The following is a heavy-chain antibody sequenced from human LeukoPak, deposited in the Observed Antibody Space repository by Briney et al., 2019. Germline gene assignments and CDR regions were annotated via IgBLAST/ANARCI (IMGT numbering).Heavy chain of an antibody. V-gene: IGHV4-38-2*02. Sequence: SETLSLTCAVSGYSISSGYYWGWIRQSPGKGLEWIGSIYHSGSTYYNPSLKSRVTISVDTSKNQFSLKLSSVTAADTAVYYCARDGTYGSGSYYPFDYWGQGTLVTVSS. J-gene: IGHJ4*02. CDR1: GYSISSGYY. CDR3: ARDGTYGSGSYYPFDY. CDR2: IYHSGST. D-gene: IGHD3-10*01.